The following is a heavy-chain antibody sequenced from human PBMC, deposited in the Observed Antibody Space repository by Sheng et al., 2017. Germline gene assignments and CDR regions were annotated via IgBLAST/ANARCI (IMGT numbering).Heavy chain of an antibody. Sequence: QVQLRESGPGLVKPSETLSLTCTVSGYSISSGYYWGWIRQPPGKGLEWIGSFYHSGSAYYNPSLKSRVTKSIDTSKNXISLNLTSVTAADTAVYYCARLARSGTGIDAFHIWGQGTMVTVSS. D-gene: IGHD2-15*01. CDR3: ARLARSGTGIDAFHI. J-gene: IGHJ3*02. CDR2: FYHSGSA. V-gene: IGHV4-38-2*02. CDR1: GYSISSGYY.